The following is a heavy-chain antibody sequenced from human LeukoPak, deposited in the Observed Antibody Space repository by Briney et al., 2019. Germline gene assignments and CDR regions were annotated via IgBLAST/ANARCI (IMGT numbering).Heavy chain of an antibody. CDR2: INTNTGNP. CDR3: ERDRNSIPPDGYSFNY. V-gene: IGHV7-4-1*02. J-gene: IGHJ4*02. D-gene: IGHD5-24*01. Sequence: ASVKVSCKASGYTFTSYAMNWVRQAPGQGLEWMGWINTNTGNPTYAQGFTGRFVFSLDTSVSTAYLQISSLKAEDTAVYYCERDRNSIPPDGYSFNYWGQGTLVTVSS. CDR1: GYTFTSYA.